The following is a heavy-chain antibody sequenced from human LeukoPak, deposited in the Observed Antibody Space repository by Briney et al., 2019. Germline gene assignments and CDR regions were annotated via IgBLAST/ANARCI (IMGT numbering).Heavy chain of an antibody. Sequence: SETLSLTCTVSGGSISSYYWSWIRQPPGKGLEWIGYIYYSGSTNYNPSLKSRVTISVDTSKNQFSLKLSSVTAADMAVYYCARVVSRGDAFDIWGQGTMVTVSS. J-gene: IGHJ3*02. D-gene: IGHD3-10*01. CDR3: ARVVSRGDAFDI. CDR2: IYYSGST. CDR1: GGSISSYY. V-gene: IGHV4-59*01.